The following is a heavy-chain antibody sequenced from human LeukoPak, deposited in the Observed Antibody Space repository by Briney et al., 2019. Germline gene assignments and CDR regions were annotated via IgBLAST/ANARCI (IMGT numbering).Heavy chain of an antibody. V-gene: IGHV4-34*01. Sequence: TSETLSLTCAVYGGSFSGYYWSWIRQPPGKGLEWIGEINHSGSTNYNPSLKSRVTISVDTSKNQFSLKLSSVTAADTAVYYCARGPGSGWYGVYFFWGRGTLVTVSS. CDR1: GGSFSGYY. CDR2: INHSGST. D-gene: IGHD6-19*01. CDR3: ARGPGSGWYGVYFF. J-gene: IGHJ4*02.